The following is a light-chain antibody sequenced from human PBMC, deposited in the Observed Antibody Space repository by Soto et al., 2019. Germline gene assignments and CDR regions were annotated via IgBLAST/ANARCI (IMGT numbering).Light chain of an antibody. CDR2: EVN. V-gene: IGLV2-8*01. CDR3: TSYAGSNTYV. CDR1: SSDVGAYPY. Sequence: QSALTQPPSASGSPGQSVTISCTGTSSDVGAYPYVSWYQQHPGKAPKLIIYEVNKRPSGVPDRFTGSKSGNTASLTVSGLQAEDEADYYCTSYAGSNTYVFGTGTKVTVL. J-gene: IGLJ1*01.